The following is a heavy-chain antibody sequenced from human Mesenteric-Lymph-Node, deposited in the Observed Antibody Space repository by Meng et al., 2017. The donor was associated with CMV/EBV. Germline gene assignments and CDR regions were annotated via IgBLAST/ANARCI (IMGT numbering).Heavy chain of an antibody. Sequence: YYMHWVRQATGQGLEWMGRINPNSGGTNYAQKFQGRVTMTRDTSISTAYMELSRLRSDDTAVYYCAREYYYGSGSYYKGGDLYYFDYWGQGTLVTVSS. CDR1: YY. J-gene: IGHJ4*02. V-gene: IGHV1-2*06. CDR3: AREYYYGSGSYYKGGDLYYFDY. CDR2: INPNSGGT. D-gene: IGHD3-10*01.